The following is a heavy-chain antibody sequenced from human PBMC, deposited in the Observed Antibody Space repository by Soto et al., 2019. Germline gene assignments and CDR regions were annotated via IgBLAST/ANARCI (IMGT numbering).Heavy chain of an antibody. CDR2: IYYSGST. J-gene: IGHJ4*02. CDR1: GGSFSGYY. D-gene: IGHD3-3*01. Sequence: SETLSLTCAVYGGSFSGYYWSWIRQPPGKGLEWIGYIYYSGSTNYNPSLKSRVTISVDTSKNQFSLKLNSVTAADTAVYYCARVGYTFWSGYYLDYWGRGTLVTVSS. V-gene: IGHV4-59*01. CDR3: ARVGYTFWSGYYLDY.